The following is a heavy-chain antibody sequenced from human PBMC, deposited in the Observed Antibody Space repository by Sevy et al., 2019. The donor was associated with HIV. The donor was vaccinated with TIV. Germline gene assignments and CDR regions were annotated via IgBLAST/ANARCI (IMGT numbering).Heavy chain of an antibody. CDR1: GFTFGTYG. V-gene: IGHV3-33*01. J-gene: IGHJ4*02. CDR3: ARGSLYSSGWSESLDY. Sequence: GGSLRLSCVASGFTFGTYGMDWVRQAPGKGLEWVAVIWYDGSNKYYGDSVKGRFTISRDNSKNTLYLQMNSLRAEDTAVYYCARGSLYSSGWSESLDYWGPGTLVTVSS. D-gene: IGHD6-19*01. CDR2: IWYDGSNK.